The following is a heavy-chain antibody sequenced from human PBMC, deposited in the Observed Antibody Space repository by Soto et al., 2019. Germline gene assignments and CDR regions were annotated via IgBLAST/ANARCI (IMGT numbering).Heavy chain of an antibody. CDR2: IVVGSGNT. CDR1: GFTFTSSA. V-gene: IGHV1-58*01. J-gene: IGHJ4*02. Sequence: ASVKVSCKASGFTFTSSAVQWVRQARGQRLEWIGWIVVGSGNTNYAQKFQERVTITRDMSTSTAYMELSSLRSEDTAVYYCARHVEYCSGGSCYTELFDYWGQGTLVTVSS. D-gene: IGHD2-15*01. CDR3: ARHVEYCSGGSCYTELFDY.